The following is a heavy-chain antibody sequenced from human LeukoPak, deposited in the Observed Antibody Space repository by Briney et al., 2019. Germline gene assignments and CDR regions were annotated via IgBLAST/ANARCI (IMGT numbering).Heavy chain of an antibody. D-gene: IGHD3-3*02. CDR2: FSGSGGDT. CDR1: GFTFSSYA. Sequence: GGSLRLSCAASGFTFSSYAMSWVRQAPGKGLEWVSAFSGSGGDTYYADSVKGRFTISRDNSKNTLYLQMNSLRAEDTAVYYCARDLASGDAFDIWGQGTMVTVSS. CDR3: ARDLASGDAFDI. V-gene: IGHV3-23*01. J-gene: IGHJ3*02.